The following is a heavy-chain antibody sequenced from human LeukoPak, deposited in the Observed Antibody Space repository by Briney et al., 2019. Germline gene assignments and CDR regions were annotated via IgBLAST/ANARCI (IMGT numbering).Heavy chain of an antibody. CDR2: IWCDGGNK. J-gene: IGHJ4*02. D-gene: IGHD3-3*01. V-gene: IGHV3-33*01. CDR1: GFTFSSYG. CDR3: ARDRLEWLLDAPLS. Sequence: GGSLRLSCAASGFTFSSYGMHWVRQAPGKGLEWVAVIWCDGGNKYYADSVKGRFTISRDNSKNTLYLQMNSLRAEDTAVYYCARDRLEWLLDAPLSWGQGTLVTVSS.